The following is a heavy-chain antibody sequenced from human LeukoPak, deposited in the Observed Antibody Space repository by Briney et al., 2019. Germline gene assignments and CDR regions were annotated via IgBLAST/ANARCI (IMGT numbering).Heavy chain of an antibody. CDR3: VGDPGDY. CDR1: GFTLSSHL. V-gene: IGHV3-7*01. Sequence: GGSLRLSCVASGFTLSSHLMGWVRQAPGKGLEWVAHIKHDGTEKYYVDSVKGRFTISRDNAKNSLYLQMNTLRAEDTAVYYCVGDPGDYWGQGTLVTVSS. J-gene: IGHJ4*02. CDR2: IKHDGTEK.